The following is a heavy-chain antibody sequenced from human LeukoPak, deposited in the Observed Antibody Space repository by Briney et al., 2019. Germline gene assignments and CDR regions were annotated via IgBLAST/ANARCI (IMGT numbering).Heavy chain of an antibody. CDR3: AKDISDSSGFFDY. Sequence: PGRSLRLSCAASGFTFDDYAMHWVRQAPGKGLEWVSGISWNSGSIGYADSVKGRFTISRDNAKNSLYLQMNSLRAEDTALYYCAKDISDSSGFFDYWGQGTLVTVSS. V-gene: IGHV3-9*01. CDR2: ISWNSGSI. CDR1: GFTFDDYA. D-gene: IGHD6-19*01. J-gene: IGHJ4*02.